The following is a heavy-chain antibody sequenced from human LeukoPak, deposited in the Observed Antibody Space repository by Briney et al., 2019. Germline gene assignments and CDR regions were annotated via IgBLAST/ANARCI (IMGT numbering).Heavy chain of an antibody. CDR3: ASRGGFWSGYLDY. V-gene: IGHV4-39*01. CDR2: IYFSGGT. D-gene: IGHD3-3*01. Sequence: SETLSLTCTVSGDSISSSNCYWGWIRQPPGKGLEWIGSIYFSGGTYYNASLKSRVTISVDTSKNQFSLKLSSVTAADTAVYYCASRGGFWSGYLDYWGQGTLVTVSS. CDR1: GDSISSSNCY. J-gene: IGHJ4*02.